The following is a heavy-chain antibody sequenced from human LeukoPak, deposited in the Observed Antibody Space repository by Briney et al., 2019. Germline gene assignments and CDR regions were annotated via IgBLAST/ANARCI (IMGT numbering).Heavy chain of an antibody. CDR2: ISSSSSYI. CDR3: AKQGYQLLYMDV. Sequence: GGFLRLSCAASGFTFSSYSMNWVRQAPGKGLEWVSSISSSSSYIYYADSVKGRFTISRDNAKNSLYLQMNSLRAEDTAVYYCAKQGYQLLYMDVWGKGTTVTVSS. D-gene: IGHD2-2*02. CDR1: GFTFSSYS. J-gene: IGHJ6*04. V-gene: IGHV3-21*01.